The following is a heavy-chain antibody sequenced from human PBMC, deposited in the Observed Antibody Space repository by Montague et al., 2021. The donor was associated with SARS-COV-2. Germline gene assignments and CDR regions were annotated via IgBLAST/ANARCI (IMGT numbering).Heavy chain of an antibody. J-gene: IGHJ2*01. Sequence: SETLSLTCAVYGVSFSGYYWSWIRQPPGKGLEWIGEINNSGRTTYNPSLKSRVTISVDTSTNQFSLNLNSVTVADTVVYYCARGPVITTSRYSLPTLDQRPSWYVGVWGRGTLVTVSS. D-gene: IGHD2-15*01. CDR3: ARGPVITTSRYSLPTLDQRPSWYVGV. V-gene: IGHV4-34*01. CDR1: GVSFSGYY. CDR2: INNSGRT.